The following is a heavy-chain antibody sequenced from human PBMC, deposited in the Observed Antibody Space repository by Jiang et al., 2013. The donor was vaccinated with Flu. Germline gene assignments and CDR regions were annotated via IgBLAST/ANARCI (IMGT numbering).Heavy chain of an antibody. CDR2: IKEDGSAK. D-gene: IGHD3-10*01. CDR3: VRDLVWGSGKNDY. CDR1: GFTFKNYW. Sequence: QLLESGGGLVQPGGSLTLSCVASGFTFKNYWMTWFRQAPGKGLEWVANIKEDGSAKYYLDSVKGRFTVSRDNAKNSLYLQMNSLRAEDTATYYCVRDLVWGSGKNDYWGQGTLVTVSS. V-gene: IGHV3-7*03. J-gene: IGHJ4*02.